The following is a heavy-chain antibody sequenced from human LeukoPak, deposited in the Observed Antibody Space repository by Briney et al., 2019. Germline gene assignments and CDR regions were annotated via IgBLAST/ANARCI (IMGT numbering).Heavy chain of an antibody. CDR2: ISGSGGST. CDR1: GFTFSSYG. J-gene: IGHJ4*02. Sequence: GGTLRLSCAASGFTFSSYGMSWVRQAPGKGLEWVSAISGSGGSTYYADSVKGRFTISRDNSKNTLYLQMNSLRAEDTAVYYCAKGGEASPFDYWGQGTLVTVSS. D-gene: IGHD2-21*01. CDR3: AKGGEASPFDY. V-gene: IGHV3-23*01.